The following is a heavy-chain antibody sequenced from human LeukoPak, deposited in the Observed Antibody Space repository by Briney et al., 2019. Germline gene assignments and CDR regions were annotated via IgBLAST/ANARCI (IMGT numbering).Heavy chain of an antibody. CDR2: IIPMFGTV. J-gene: IGHJ5*02. CDR3: ARVYGGYDFKLTNWFDP. V-gene: IGHV1-69*06. Sequence: GSSVKVSCKASGGAFSSYAINWVRQAPGQGLEWMGRIIPMFGTVNYEQKFQGRVTIIADKPTSTAYMELSSLRSEDTAVYYCARVYGGYDFKLTNWFDPWGQGTLVTVSS. D-gene: IGHD5-12*01. CDR1: GGAFSSYA.